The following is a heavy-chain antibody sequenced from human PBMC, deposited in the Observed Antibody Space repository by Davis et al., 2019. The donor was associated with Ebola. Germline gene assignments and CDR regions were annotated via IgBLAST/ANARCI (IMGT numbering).Heavy chain of an antibody. CDR2: VSGRATTI. CDR1: GFTFNKYA. CDR3: AKEFLRYFDSPSAFDI. Sequence: GGSLRLSCAASGFTFNKYAMSWVRQAPGKGLEWVSVVSGRATTIYYADSVKGRFTISRDNSKNTLYLQMNSLRAEDTAVYYCAKEFLRYFDSPSAFDIWGQGTMVTVSS. V-gene: IGHV3-23*01. D-gene: IGHD3-9*01. J-gene: IGHJ3*02.